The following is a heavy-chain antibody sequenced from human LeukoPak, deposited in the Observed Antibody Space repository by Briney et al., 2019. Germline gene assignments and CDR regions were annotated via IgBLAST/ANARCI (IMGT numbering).Heavy chain of an antibody. Sequence: NPSETLSLTCTVSGGSISRYYWSWIRQPPGRGLEGIGYIYYSGCTNHNPSLKSRVTLSQDTAKIQFSLKLSSVTAADTAVYYCAGEGRDYYDSSGLNSFVYWGQGTLVTVSS. CDR1: GGSISRYY. D-gene: IGHD3-22*01. CDR3: AGEGRDYYDSSGLNSFVY. J-gene: IGHJ4*02. CDR2: IYYSGCT. V-gene: IGHV4-59*01.